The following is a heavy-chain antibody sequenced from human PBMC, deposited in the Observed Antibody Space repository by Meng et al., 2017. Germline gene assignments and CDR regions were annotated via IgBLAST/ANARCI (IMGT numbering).Heavy chain of an antibody. V-gene: IGHV3-33*06. CDR3: AKRYDSSPYYYGMDV. CDR2: IWYDGSNK. J-gene: IGHJ6*02. Sequence: GGSLRLSCAASGFTFSSYGMHWVRQAPGKGLEWVAVIWYDGSNKYYADSVKGRFTISRDNSKNTLYLQMNSLRAEDTAVYYCAKRYDSSPYYYGMDVWGQGTTVTVSS. D-gene: IGHD3-22*01. CDR1: GFTFSSYG.